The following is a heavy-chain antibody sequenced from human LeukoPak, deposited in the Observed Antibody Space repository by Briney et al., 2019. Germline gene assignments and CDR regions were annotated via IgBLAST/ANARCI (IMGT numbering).Heavy chain of an antibody. CDR3: AKSYFDYSTYYSYYFNL. V-gene: IGHV4-4*09. CDR2: IYPSGST. D-gene: IGHD4-11*01. J-gene: IGHJ4*02. Sequence: SETLSLTCTVSGGSISNAYWSWIRQPPGRGLEWTGYIYPSGSTNYHPSLKSRVTISVDTSKNHFALNLNSVTAADTAVYYCAKSYFDYSTYYSYYFNLWGQGALVTVSS. CDR1: GGSISNAY.